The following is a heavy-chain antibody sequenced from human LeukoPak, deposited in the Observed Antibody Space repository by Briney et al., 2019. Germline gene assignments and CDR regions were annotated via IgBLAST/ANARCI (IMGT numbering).Heavy chain of an antibody. Sequence: ASVKVSCKASGYTFTSYGISWVRQAPGQGLEWMGWISAYNGNTNYAQKLQGRVTMTTDTSTSTAYMELRSLRSDDTAVYYCARDKRGTWFGELYYAFDIWGQGTMVTVSS. CDR1: GYTFTSYG. J-gene: IGHJ3*02. D-gene: IGHD3-10*01. CDR3: ARDKRGTWFGELYYAFDI. V-gene: IGHV1-18*01. CDR2: ISAYNGNT.